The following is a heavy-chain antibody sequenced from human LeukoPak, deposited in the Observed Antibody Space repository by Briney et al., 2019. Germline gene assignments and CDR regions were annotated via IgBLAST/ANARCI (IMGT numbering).Heavy chain of an antibody. CDR3: ARNPGAGSSWSQDYYYYYYMDV. J-gene: IGHJ6*03. CDR2: ISGSGGST. D-gene: IGHD6-13*01. Sequence: GGSLRLSCAASGFTFSSYAMSWVRQAPGKGLEWVSAISGSGGSTYYADSVKGRFTISRDNSKNSLYLQMNSLRAEDTAVYYCARNPGAGSSWSQDYYYYYYMDVWGKGTTVTVSS. V-gene: IGHV3-23*01. CDR1: GFTFSSYA.